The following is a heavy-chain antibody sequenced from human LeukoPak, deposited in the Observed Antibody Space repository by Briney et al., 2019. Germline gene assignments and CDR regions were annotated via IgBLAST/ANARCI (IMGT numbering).Heavy chain of an antibody. D-gene: IGHD2-15*01. CDR2: IYESGTT. J-gene: IGHJ4*02. V-gene: IGHV4-34*01. CDR3: ARGAWATRLGS. CDR1: GESLNSYY. Sequence: PSETLSLTCAVYGESLNSYYWSGVRPPPRGGVEWIGEIYESGTTQYNPSLKSRDTISMVPSKQQFSLSLSPVTAADTAVYYCARGAWATRLGSWGLGTPVIVSS.